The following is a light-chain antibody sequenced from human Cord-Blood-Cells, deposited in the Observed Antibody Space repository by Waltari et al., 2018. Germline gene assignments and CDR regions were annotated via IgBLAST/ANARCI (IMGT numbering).Light chain of an antibody. Sequence: DIQRTQSPSSLSGSVGARLTLPCRASQSISSYLNWYQQKPGKAPKLLIYAASSLQSGVPSRFSGSGSGTDFTLTISSLQPEDFATYYCQQSYSTPWTFGQGTKVEIK. CDR2: AAS. V-gene: IGKV1-39*01. J-gene: IGKJ1*01. CDR3: QQSYSTPWT. CDR1: QSISSY.